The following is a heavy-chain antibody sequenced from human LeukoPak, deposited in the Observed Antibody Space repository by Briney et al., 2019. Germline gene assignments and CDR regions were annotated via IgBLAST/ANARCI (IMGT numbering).Heavy chain of an antibody. CDR3: ARSKVRGVFDY. J-gene: IGHJ4*02. V-gene: IGHV3-23*05. D-gene: IGHD3-10*01. Sequence: PGGSLRLSCAASGFTFSTYAMSWVRQAPGKGLAWVASVESDGTGSHYADSVKGRFTISRDSSKNTLYLQMNSLRAEDTAVYYCARSKVRGVFDYWGQGTLVTVSS. CDR1: GFTFSTYA. CDR2: VESDGTGS.